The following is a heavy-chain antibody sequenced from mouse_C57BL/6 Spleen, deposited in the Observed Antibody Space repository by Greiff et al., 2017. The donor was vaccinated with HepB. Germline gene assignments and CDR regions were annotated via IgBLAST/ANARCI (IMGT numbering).Heavy chain of an antibody. D-gene: IGHD1-1*01. J-gene: IGHJ4*01. CDR2: ISDGGSYT. V-gene: IGHV5-4*03. CDR1: GFTFSSYA. CDR3: AREKGYYGSSYAMDY. Sequence: EVNLVESGGGLVKPGGSLKLSCAASGFTFSSYAMSWVRQTPEKRLEWVATISDGGSYTYYPDNVKGRFTISRDNAKNNLYLQMSHLKSEDTAMYYCAREKGYYGSSYAMDYWGQGTSVTVSS.